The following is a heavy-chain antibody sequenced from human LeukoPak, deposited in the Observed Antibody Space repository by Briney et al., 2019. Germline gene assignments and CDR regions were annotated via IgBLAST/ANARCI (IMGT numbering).Heavy chain of an antibody. J-gene: IGHJ4*02. CDR1: GGSFSGYY. Sequence: PSETLSLTCPVYGGSFSGYYSSWIRHPPGKGREWIGEINHSGSTNYNPSLKSRVTISVDTSKNQFSLKLSSVTAADTAVYYCARGGYSGLTHWGQGTLVTVSS. CDR3: ARGGYSGLTH. D-gene: IGHD5-12*01. CDR2: INHSGST. V-gene: IGHV4-34*01.